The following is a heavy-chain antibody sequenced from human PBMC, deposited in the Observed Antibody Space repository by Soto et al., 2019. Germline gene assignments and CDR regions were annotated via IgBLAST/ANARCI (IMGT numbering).Heavy chain of an antibody. D-gene: IGHD6-13*01. V-gene: IGHV4-39*01. Sequence: QLQLQESGPGLVKPSETRSLTCTVSGGSISSSSHYWGWIRQPSGKELEWIGYIYYSGSTYYNPSLKSRVTISVDTSKNQFSLKLTSVTAADTAVYYCARHLGWMRVAAGNYYYMDVWGKGTTVTVSS. CDR3: ARHLGWMRVAAGNYYYMDV. CDR2: IYYSGST. J-gene: IGHJ6*03. CDR1: GGSISSSSHY.